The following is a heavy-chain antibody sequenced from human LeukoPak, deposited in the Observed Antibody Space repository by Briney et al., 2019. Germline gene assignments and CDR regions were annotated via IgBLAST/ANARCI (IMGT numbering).Heavy chain of an antibody. Sequence: GGSLRLSCEASGFTFGSHAMYWVRQAPGKGLEWVAGIFGSGGSPHYADPVKGRFTISRDNAKNSLCLQMNSLRAEDTAVYYCARDRGGSYSAIDYWGQGTLVTVSS. CDR3: ARDRGGSYSAIDY. V-gene: IGHV3-23*01. D-gene: IGHD1-26*01. J-gene: IGHJ4*02. CDR2: IFGSGGSP. CDR1: GFTFGSHA.